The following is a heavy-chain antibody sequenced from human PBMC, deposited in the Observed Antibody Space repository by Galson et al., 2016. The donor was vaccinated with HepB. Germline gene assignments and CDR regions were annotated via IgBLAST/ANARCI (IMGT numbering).Heavy chain of an antibody. D-gene: IGHD1-26*01. V-gene: IGHV1-3*01. CDR1: GYTFTSYT. J-gene: IGHJ4*02. CDR2: INAGNGNT. Sequence: SVKVSCKASGYTFTSYTIHWVRQAPGQRLEWMGWINAGNGNTKYSQKFQGRVTITRDTSASTAYMELSSLRSEDTAVYYCARDSKQWGVDSWGQGILVTVSS. CDR3: ARDSKQWGVDS.